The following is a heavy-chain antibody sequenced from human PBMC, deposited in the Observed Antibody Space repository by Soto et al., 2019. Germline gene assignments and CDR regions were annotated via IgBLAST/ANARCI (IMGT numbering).Heavy chain of an antibody. CDR3: ARNAGRYYESSGYYPFDY. D-gene: IGHD3-22*01. CDR1: GYSFTSYW. Sequence: GESLKISCKGSGYSFTSYWIGWVRQMPGKGLEWMGIIYPGDSDTRYSPSFQGQVTISADKSISTAYLQWSSLKASDTAMYYCARNAGRYYESSGYYPFDYWGQGTLVTVSS. V-gene: IGHV5-51*01. CDR2: IYPGDSDT. J-gene: IGHJ4*02.